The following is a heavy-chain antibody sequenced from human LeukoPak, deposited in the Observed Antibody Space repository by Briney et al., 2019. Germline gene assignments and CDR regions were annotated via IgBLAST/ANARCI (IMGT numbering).Heavy chain of an antibody. CDR3: ARVIPRYCSSTSCYEDYYYGMDV. CDR2: IIPIFGTA. V-gene: IGHV1-69*13. CDR1: GGTFSSYG. J-gene: IGHJ6*02. D-gene: IGHD2-2*01. Sequence: SVKVSCKASGGTFSSYGISWVRQAPGQGLEWMGGIIPIFGTANYAQKFQGRVTITADESTSTAYMELSSLRSEDTAVYYCARVIPRYCSSTSCYEDYYYGMDVWGQGTTVTVSS.